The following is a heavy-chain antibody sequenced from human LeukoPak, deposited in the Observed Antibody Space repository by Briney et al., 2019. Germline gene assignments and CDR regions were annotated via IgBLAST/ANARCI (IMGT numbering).Heavy chain of an antibody. J-gene: IGHJ4*02. Sequence: GGSLRLSCAAYGFTFSSYARSWVRQAPGKWLEWVSAISGSGGSTYYADSVKGRFTISRDNYKKTLYLQMNSLRAEDTVVYYCAKDLWFGESSQPPYYFDYWGQGTLVTVSA. CDR3: AKDLWFGESSQPPYYFDY. V-gene: IGHV3-23*01. D-gene: IGHD3-10*01. CDR2: ISGSGGST. CDR1: GFTFSSYA.